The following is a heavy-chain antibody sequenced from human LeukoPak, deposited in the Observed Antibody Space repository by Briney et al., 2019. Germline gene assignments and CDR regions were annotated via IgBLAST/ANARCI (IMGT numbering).Heavy chain of an antibody. CDR2: ISSSGSTI. CDR1: GFTFSSYE. D-gene: IGHD2-15*01. Sequence: PGGSLRLSCAASGFTFSSYEMNWVRQAPGKGLEWVSYISSSGSTIYYADSVKGRFTISRDNAKNSLYLQMNSLRAEDTALYYCASLQQFYCSGGSCHLMDVWGKGTTVTVSS. J-gene: IGHJ6*03. CDR3: ASLQQFYCSGGSCHLMDV. V-gene: IGHV3-48*03.